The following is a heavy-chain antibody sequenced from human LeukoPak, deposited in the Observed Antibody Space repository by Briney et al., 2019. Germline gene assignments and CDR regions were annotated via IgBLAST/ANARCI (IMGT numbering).Heavy chain of an antibody. J-gene: IGHJ4*02. CDR2: IYHSGST. Sequence: PSETLSLTCAVSGGSISSGGYSWSWIRQPPGKGLEWIGYIYHSGSTYYNPSLKSRVTISVDTSKNQFSLKLSSVTAADTAVYYCARAGGYSYGHIDYWGQGTLVTVSS. CDR3: ARAGGYSYGHIDY. V-gene: IGHV4-30-2*01. CDR1: GGSISSGGYS. D-gene: IGHD5-18*01.